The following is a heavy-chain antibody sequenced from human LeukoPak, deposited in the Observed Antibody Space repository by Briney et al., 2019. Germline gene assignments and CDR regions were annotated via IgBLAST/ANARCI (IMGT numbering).Heavy chain of an antibody. V-gene: IGHV1-46*01. CDR1: GYTFTSYY. Sequence: ASVKVSCKASGYTFTSYYMHWVRQAPGQGLEWMGIINPSGGSTSYAQKFQGRVTMTRDMSTSTVYVELSSLRSEDTAVYYCARDGEGGSYYGYYFDYWGQGTLVTVSS. D-gene: IGHD1-26*01. J-gene: IGHJ4*02. CDR3: ARDGEGGSYYGYYFDY. CDR2: INPSGGST.